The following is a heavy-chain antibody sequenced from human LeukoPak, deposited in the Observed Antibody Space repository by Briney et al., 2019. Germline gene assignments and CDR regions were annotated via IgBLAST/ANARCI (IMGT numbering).Heavy chain of an antibody. D-gene: IGHD1-26*01. CDR2: IYPGDYET. CDR3: ARLTGSYYSAFDI. V-gene: IGHV5-51*01. CDR1: GYSFPNYS. Sequence: GESLKLSCKGSGYSFPNYSIGWARQMPRKGLEWMNIIYPGDYETRYNPSFQGHLTNSPDNSNNTDDLQQTNLKASDRVMYYCARLTGSYYSAFDIWGQGTMVTVSS. J-gene: IGHJ3*02.